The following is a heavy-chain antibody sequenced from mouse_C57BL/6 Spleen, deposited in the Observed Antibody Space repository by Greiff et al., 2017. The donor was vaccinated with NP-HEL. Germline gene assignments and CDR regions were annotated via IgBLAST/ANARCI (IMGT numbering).Heavy chain of an antibody. CDR3: ARMNDYDGGYYFDY. CDR1: GFSLTSYG. CDR2: IWSGGST. V-gene: IGHV2-2*01. D-gene: IGHD2-4*01. Sequence: QVQLKESGPGLVQPSQSLSITCTVSGFSLTSYGVHWVRQSPGKGLEWLGVIWSGGSTDYNAAFISRLSISKDNSKSQVFFKMNSLQADDTAIYYCARMNDYDGGYYFDYWGQGTTLTVSS. J-gene: IGHJ2*01.